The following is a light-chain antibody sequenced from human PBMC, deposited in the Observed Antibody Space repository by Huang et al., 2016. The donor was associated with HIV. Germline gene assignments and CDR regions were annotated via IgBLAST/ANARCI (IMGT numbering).Light chain of an antibody. V-gene: IGKV3D-20*01. Sequence: IVLTQSPASLSLSPGERAVLSCGASQSVSSRYFAWFQQKPGLPPRLLIYDASVRAPGIPDRFSGGGSGTDFTLTISRLEPEDFAVYYCQQYGSSSYTFGQGTKLEIK. J-gene: IGKJ2*01. CDR2: DAS. CDR1: QSVSSRY. CDR3: QQYGSSSYT.